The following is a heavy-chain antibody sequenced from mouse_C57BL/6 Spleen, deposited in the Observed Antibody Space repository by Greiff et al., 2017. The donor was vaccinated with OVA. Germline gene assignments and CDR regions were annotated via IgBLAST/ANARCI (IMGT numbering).Heavy chain of an antibody. D-gene: IGHD1-1*01. Sequence: VQLQQPGAELVKPGASVKLSCKASGYTFTSYWMQWVKQRPGQGLEWIGEIAPSDSYTNYNQKFKGKATLTVDTSSSTAYMQLSSLTSEDSAVYYCARGEGGYCGSSPVAYWGQGTLVTVSA. CDR1: GYTFTSYW. CDR2: IAPSDSYT. V-gene: IGHV1-50*01. J-gene: IGHJ3*01. CDR3: ARGEGGYCGSSPVAY.